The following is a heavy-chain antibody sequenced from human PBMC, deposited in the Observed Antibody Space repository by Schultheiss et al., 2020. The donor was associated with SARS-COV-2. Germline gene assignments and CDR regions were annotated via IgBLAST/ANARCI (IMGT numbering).Heavy chain of an antibody. Sequence: GGSLRLSCAASGFTFISYDMHWVRQVTGKGLEWVSVIGTAGDTYYPGSVKGRFTISRENAKKSLYLQMNSLRAGDTAVYYCARGGREDQRLVRDFYGLDVWGQGTTVTVAS. CDR1: GFTFISYD. J-gene: IGHJ6*02. D-gene: IGHD3-10*01. CDR3: ARGGREDQRLVRDFYGLDV. CDR2: IGTAGDT. V-gene: IGHV3-13*01.